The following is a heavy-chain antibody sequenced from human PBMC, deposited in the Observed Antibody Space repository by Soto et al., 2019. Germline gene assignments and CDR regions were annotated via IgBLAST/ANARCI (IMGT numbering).Heavy chain of an antibody. Sequence: EVQLVESGGGLVKPGGSLRLSCAASGFTFSSYSMNWVRQAPGKGLEWVSSISSSSSYIYYADSVKGRFTISRDNDKNSLYLQMNSLRAEDTAVYYCARDYYYDSSGYYPDYWGQGTLVTVSS. CDR1: GFTFSSYS. V-gene: IGHV3-21*01. CDR3: ARDYYYDSSGYYPDY. J-gene: IGHJ4*02. CDR2: ISSSSSYI. D-gene: IGHD3-22*01.